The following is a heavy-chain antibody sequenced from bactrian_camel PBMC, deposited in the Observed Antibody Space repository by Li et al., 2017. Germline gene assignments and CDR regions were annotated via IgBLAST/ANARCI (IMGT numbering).Heavy chain of an antibody. V-gene: IGHV3S31*01. CDR1: GFTVSAYT. J-gene: IGHJ4*01. Sequence: VQLVESGGGLVQPGGSLRISCEASGFTVSAYTMSWVRQAPGKGLEVVAAIYTGVGSTYYADSVKGRFTISQDNAKNMLYLQMNSLKPDDTAMYYCGKDSGGLRGSQGTQVTVS. D-gene: IGHD2*01. CDR2: IYTGVGST.